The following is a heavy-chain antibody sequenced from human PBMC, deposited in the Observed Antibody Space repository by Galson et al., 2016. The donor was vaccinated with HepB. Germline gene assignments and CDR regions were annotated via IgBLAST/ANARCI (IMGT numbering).Heavy chain of an antibody. CDR2: IWYGESKK. V-gene: IGHV3-33*01. D-gene: IGHD3-16*01. J-gene: IGHJ4*02. CDR3: ARDRHLGELTLDY. Sequence: SLRLSCAASGFQFSTYDMHWVRQAPGKGLEWVSRIWYGESKKYYSDSVKGRFTISRDNSRNTLFLQMDGLRVEDTAVYYCARDRHLGELTLDYWGQGAPVIVSS. CDR1: GFQFSTYD.